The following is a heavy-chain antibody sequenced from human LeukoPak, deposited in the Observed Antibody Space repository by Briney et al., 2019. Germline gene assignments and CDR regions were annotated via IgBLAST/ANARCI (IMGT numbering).Heavy chain of an antibody. CDR3: ARSVYGSGSYMDV. CDR1: GFTFSSYG. D-gene: IGHD3-10*01. V-gene: IGHV3-33*03. CDR2: IRFDGSNK. Sequence: PGRSLRLSCAASGFTFSSYGMHWVRQAPGKGLEWVAVIRFDGSNKYYGDSVKGRFTISRDNSENKLFLQMNNLRAEDTAVYFCARSVYGSGSYMDVWGQETTVTVSS. J-gene: IGHJ6*02.